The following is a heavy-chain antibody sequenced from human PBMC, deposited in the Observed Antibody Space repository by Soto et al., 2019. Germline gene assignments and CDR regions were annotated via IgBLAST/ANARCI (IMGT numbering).Heavy chain of an antibody. V-gene: IGHV4-59*01. CDR2: IYYSGST. J-gene: IGHJ5*02. CDR1: GGSISSYY. Sequence: PSETLSLTCTVSGGSISSYYWSWIRQPPGKGLEWIGYIYYSGSTNYNPSLKSRVTISVDTSKNQFSLKLSSVTAADTAVYYCARENSGSNTKHNWFDPWGQGTLVTVS. D-gene: IGHD6-19*01. CDR3: ARENSGSNTKHNWFDP.